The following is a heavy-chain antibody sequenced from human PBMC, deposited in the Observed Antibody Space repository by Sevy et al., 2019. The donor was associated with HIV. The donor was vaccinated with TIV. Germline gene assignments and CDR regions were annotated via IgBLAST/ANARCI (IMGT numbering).Heavy chain of an antibody. J-gene: IGHJ3*01. CDR2: IYRTGNT. D-gene: IGHD3-16*01. V-gene: IGHV4-30-2*01. CDR1: GGSISTGGFS. Sequence: SETLSLTCAVSGGSISTGGFSWNCIRQPQGQGLEWIGHIYRTGNTYYNPSLGSRVSISVDRSKKQFSLKLSSVTAADTAVYYCVGGPSYGYVSYGFDVWGQGTMVTVSS. CDR3: VGGPSYGYVSYGFDV.